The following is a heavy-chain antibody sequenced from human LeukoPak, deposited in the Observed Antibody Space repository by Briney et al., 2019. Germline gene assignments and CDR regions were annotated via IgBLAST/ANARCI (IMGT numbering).Heavy chain of an antibody. D-gene: IGHD3-10*01. J-gene: IGHJ6*02. V-gene: IGHV1-69*04. CDR3: ARDERWFGDYYYYYGMDV. CDR2: IIPILGIA. CDR1: GGTFSSYA. Sequence: SVTVSCKASGGTFSSYAISWVRQAPGQGLEWMGRIIPILGIANYAQKFQGRVAITADKSTSTAYMELSSLRSEDTAVYYCARDERWFGDYYYYYGMDVWGQGTTVTVSS.